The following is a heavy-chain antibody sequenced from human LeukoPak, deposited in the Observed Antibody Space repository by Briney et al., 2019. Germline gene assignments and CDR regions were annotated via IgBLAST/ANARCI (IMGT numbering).Heavy chain of an antibody. CDR2: IYYSGSA. CDR3: ARQGDGYYYMDV. D-gene: IGHD3-10*01. V-gene: IGHV4-39*01. J-gene: IGHJ6*03. CDR1: GGSISSSSYY. Sequence: PSETLSRTCTVSGGSISSSSYYWGWIRQPPGKGRGWIGSIYYSGSAYYNPSLKSRVTVSVDTSKNQFPLKLSSVTAVDTAVYYCARQGDGYYYMDVWGKGTTVTVSS.